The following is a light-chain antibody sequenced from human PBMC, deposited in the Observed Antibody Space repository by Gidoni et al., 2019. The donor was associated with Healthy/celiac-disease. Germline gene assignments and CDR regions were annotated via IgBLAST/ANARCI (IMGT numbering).Light chain of an antibody. V-gene: IGKV2-28*01. CDR2: LGS. CDR3: MQALQTPLT. J-gene: IGKJ4*01. CDR1: QSLLHSKGYNY. Sequence: DIVMTQSPLSLPVTPAEPASISCRSSQSLLHSKGYNYLDWYLQKPGQSPQLLIYLGSNRASGVPDRFSGSGSGTDFTLKISRVEAEDVGVYYCMQALQTPLTFGGGTKVEIK.